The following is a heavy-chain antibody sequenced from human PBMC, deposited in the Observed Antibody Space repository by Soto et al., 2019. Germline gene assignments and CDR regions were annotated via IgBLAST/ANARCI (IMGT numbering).Heavy chain of an antibody. CDR1: GFTFSSYA. CDR2: ISGSGGST. Sequence: GGSLRLSCAASGFTFSSYAMSWVRQAPGKGLEWVSAISGSGGSTYYADSVKGRFTISRDNSKNTLYLQMNSLRAEDTAVYYCAKGDKYYDFWSGYYHYFAYWGQGTLVTVSS. V-gene: IGHV3-23*01. CDR3: AKGDKYYDFWSGYYHYFAY. D-gene: IGHD3-3*01. J-gene: IGHJ4*02.